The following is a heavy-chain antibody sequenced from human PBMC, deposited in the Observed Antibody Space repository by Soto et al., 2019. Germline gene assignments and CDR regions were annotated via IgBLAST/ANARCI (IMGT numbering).Heavy chain of an antibody. CDR2: IYYSGST. CDR3: ARHIGDYVGENWFDP. V-gene: IGHV4-59*08. D-gene: IGHD4-17*01. Sequence: SETLSLTCTVSGGSISSDYWSWIRQPPGKVLERIGYIYYSGSTYYNPSLKSRVTISVDTSKNQFSLKLSSVTAADTAVYYCARHIGDYVGENWFDPWGQGTLVTVS. J-gene: IGHJ5*02. CDR1: GGSISSDY.